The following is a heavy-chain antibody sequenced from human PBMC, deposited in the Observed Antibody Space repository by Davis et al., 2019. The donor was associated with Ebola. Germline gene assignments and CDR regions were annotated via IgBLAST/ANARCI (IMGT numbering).Heavy chain of an antibody. CDR1: GGSISSSSYY. J-gene: IGHJ3*02. CDR3: ARVGLDRTVVFDI. Sequence: PGGSLRLSCTVSGGSISSSSYYWGWIRQPPGKGLEWIGIIYYSGSTYYNPSLKSRVTISVDTSKNQFSLKLSSVTAADTAVYYCARVGLDRTVVFDIWGQGTMVTVSS. CDR2: IYYSGST. D-gene: IGHD3-22*01. V-gene: IGHV4-39*07.